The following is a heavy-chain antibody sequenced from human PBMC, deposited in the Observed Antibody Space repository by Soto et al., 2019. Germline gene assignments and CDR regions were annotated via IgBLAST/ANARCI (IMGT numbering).Heavy chain of an antibody. CDR1: GGTFSSYA. Sequence: SVKVSCKASGGTFSSYAISWVRQAPGQGLEWMGGIIPIFGTANYAQKFQGRVTITADESTSTAYMELSSLRSEDTAVYYCASGSSSSGAFDIWGQGTMVTVSS. V-gene: IGHV1-69*13. CDR2: IIPIFGTA. CDR3: ASGSSSSGAFDI. D-gene: IGHD6-6*01. J-gene: IGHJ3*02.